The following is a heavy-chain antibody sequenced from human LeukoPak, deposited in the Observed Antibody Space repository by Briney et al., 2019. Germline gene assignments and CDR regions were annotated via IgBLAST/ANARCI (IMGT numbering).Heavy chain of an antibody. CDR2: VSSITGAI. CDR1: GFTFTSFS. Sequence: PGGSLRLSCAASGFTFTSFSMNWVRQAPGKGLEWLSYVSSITGAIYYADSVKGRFTIPKDNARNSLYLQMNSLRDEDTAVYYCARSGKPYGLDVWGQGTTVTVSS. J-gene: IGHJ6*02. D-gene: IGHD3-10*01. V-gene: IGHV3-48*02. CDR3: ARSGKPYGLDV.